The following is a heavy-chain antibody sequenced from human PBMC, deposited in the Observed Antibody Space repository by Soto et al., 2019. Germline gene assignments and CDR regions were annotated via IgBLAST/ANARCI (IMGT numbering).Heavy chain of an antibody. V-gene: IGHV3-30*18. CDR1: GFTFSSYG. D-gene: IGHD6-13*01. CDR3: AKEALLAAGTLSGVSYVDY. CDR2: ISYDGSNK. Sequence: PGGSLRLSCAASGFTFSSYGMHWVSQAPGKGLEWVAVISYDGSNKYYADSVKGRFTISRDSSKNTLYLQMNSLRAEDTAVYYCAKEALLAAGTLSGVSYVDYWGQGTLVTVSS. J-gene: IGHJ4*02.